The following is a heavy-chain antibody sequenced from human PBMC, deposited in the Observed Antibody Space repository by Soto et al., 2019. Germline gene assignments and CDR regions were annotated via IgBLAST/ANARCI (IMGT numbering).Heavy chain of an antibody. CDR2: INPDSGAT. Sequence: HEHLVQSGAEVKRPGASLKVSCKAYGYSFTGYYIHWVRQAPGQGLEWMGWINPDSGATNYAQNFQGRVTLTSDTSISTASMDLTSLTSDDTAVYYCARGDYRTGGYPFPYFDYWGQGTLVIVSS. CDR3: ARGDYRTGGYPFPYFDY. V-gene: IGHV1-2*02. CDR1: GYSFTGYY. J-gene: IGHJ4*02. D-gene: IGHD2-8*02.